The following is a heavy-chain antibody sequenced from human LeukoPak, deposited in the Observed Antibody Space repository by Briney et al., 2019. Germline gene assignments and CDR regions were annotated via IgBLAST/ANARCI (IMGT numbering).Heavy chain of an antibody. D-gene: IGHD5-12*01. CDR3: ARGGSEYSGYGWFFFDY. CDR1: GGSISNGYY. Sequence: KPSETLSLTCNVSGGSISNGYYWGWIRQPPGKGLEWIGSVSYTGSTYQNPSLKSRVTISVDTSKNQFSLKLSSVTAADTAVYYCARGGSEYSGYGWFFFDYWGQGTLVTVSS. CDR2: VSYTGST. J-gene: IGHJ4*02. V-gene: IGHV4-39*07.